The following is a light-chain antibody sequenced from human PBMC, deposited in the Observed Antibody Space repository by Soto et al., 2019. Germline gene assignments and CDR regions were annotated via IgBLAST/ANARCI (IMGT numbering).Light chain of an antibody. V-gene: IGKV1-39*01. J-gene: IGKJ2*01. CDR3: QKSYIGPRT. Sequence: DIQMTQSPSSLSASVGDRVTVTCRASQTIGNFLNWYHQKPGKAPELLSSLVFPLQSGVPSRFSASGSGTDFTLTISSLQPEDFGTYYCQKSYIGPRTFVPGTTVEIK. CDR2: LVF. CDR1: QTIGNF.